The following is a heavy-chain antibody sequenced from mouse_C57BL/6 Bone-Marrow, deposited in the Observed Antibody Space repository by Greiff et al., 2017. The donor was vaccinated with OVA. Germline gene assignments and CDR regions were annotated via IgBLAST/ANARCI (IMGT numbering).Heavy chain of an antibody. CDR1: GYSITSGYY. CDR2: ISYDGSN. J-gene: IGHJ2*01. V-gene: IGHV3-6*01. CDR3: ASARYGVVDY. Sequence: EVKLQESGPGLVKPSQSLSLTCSVTGYSITSGYYWNWIRQFPGNKLEWMGYISYDGSNNYNPSLKNRISITRDTSKNQFFLKLNSVTTEDTATYYCASARYGVVDYWGQGTTLTVSS. D-gene: IGHD1-1*01.